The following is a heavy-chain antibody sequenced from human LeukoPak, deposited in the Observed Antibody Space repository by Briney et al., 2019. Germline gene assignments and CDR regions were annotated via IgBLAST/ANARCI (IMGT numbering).Heavy chain of an antibody. V-gene: IGHV5-51*01. CDR2: IYPGDSDT. Sequence: GESLKISCKGSGYSFTSYWIGWVRQMPGKGLEWMGIIYPGDSDTRYSPSFQGQVTISADKSISTAYLQWSSLKASDTAMYYCARQGYGSGSYSSSAFDIWGQGTMVTVSS. CDR1: GYSFTSYW. D-gene: IGHD3-10*01. CDR3: ARQGYGSGSYSSSAFDI. J-gene: IGHJ3*02.